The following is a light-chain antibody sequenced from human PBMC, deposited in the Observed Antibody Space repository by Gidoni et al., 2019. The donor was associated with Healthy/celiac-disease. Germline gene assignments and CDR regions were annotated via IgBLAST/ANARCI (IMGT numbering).Light chain of an antibody. V-gene: IGKV1-13*02. CDR2: DAS. J-gene: IGKJ3*01. CDR3: QQFNSYPL. Sequence: AIQLTQSPSSLSESVGDRVTITCRASQGISSALAWYQQKPGKAPKLLIYDASSLESGVPSRFSGSGSGTDFTLTISSLQPEDLATYYCQQFNSYPLFGPGTKVDIK. CDR1: QGISSA.